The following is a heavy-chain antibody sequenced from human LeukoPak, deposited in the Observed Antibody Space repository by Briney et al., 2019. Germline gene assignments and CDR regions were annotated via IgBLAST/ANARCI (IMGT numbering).Heavy chain of an antibody. Sequence: GGSLRLSCAASGFTFGSYSMNWVRQAPGKGREWVSYISSSSSTIYYADSVKGRFTISRDNAKNSLYLQMNSLRAEDTAVYYCARWTGFYYYHMDVRGKGTTVTVSS. CDR2: ISSSSSTI. V-gene: IGHV3-48*01. CDR1: GFTFGSYS. CDR3: ARWTGFYYYHMDV. D-gene: IGHD3/OR15-3a*01. J-gene: IGHJ6*03.